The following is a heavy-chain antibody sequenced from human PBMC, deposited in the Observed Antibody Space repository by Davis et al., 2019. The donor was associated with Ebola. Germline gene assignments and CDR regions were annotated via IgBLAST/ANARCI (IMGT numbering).Heavy chain of an antibody. CDR3: ARGWLRGGMDV. CDR1: GDSVSTAG. J-gene: IGHJ6*02. V-gene: IGHV6-1*01. CDR2: TYYKSKWYN. D-gene: IGHD5-18*01. Sequence: HSQTLLTCAISGDSVSTAGWNWIRQSPSRGLEWLGRTYYKSKWYNDYAASVKSRITINPDTSKNQFTLQLTSVTPEDTALYYCARGWLRGGMDVWGEGTTVTV.